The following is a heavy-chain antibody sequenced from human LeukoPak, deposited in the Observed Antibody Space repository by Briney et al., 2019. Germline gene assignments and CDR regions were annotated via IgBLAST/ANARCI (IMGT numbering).Heavy chain of an antibody. CDR1: GFTFSSYS. Sequence: PGGSLRLSCAASGFTFSSYSMNWVRQAPGKGLEWVSSISSSSSYIYYADSVKGRFTISRDNAKNSLYLQMNSLRAEDTAVYYCARDQPMASGDYYGSGSTWGQGTLVTVSS. CDR2: ISSSSSYI. J-gene: IGHJ4*02. V-gene: IGHV3-21*01. CDR3: ARDQPMASGDYYGSGST. D-gene: IGHD3-10*01.